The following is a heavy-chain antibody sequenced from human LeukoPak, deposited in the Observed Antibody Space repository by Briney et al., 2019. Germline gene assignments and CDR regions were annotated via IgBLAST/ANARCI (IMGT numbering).Heavy chain of an antibody. J-gene: IGHJ4*02. D-gene: IGHD6-19*01. CDR2: ISPSGGIT. Sequence: GRCLRLSRAPSGFSFSSHGIKWVRPPAGKGLEWVSCISPSGGITYYTDSVKGRFTISRDNSKNTQSLQMNSLRAEDTAVYYGARGRQGGAYSSGWYVGYFDYWGQGTLVTVSS. CDR1: GFSFSSHG. CDR3: ARGRQGGAYSSGWYVGYFDY. V-gene: IGHV3-23*01.